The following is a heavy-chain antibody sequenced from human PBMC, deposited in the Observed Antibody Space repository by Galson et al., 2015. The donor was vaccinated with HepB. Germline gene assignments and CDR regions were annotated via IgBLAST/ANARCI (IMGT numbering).Heavy chain of an antibody. CDR1: GGSISSGYYY. J-gene: IGHJ3*02. CDR3: ARGSITMVRGVQRAFDI. CDR2: IYYSGRT. V-gene: IGHV4-30-4*01. D-gene: IGHD3-10*01. Sequence: TLSLTCSVSGGSISSGYYYWSWIRQPPGKGLELIGYIYYSGRTYYNPSLKSRVAISVDTSKNQFSLKLSSVTAADTAVYYCARGSITMVRGVQRAFDIWGQGTMVTVSS.